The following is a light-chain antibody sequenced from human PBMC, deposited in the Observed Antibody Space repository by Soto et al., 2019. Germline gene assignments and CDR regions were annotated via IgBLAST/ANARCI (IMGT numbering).Light chain of an antibody. J-gene: IGKJ1*01. CDR1: QSVNHN. Sequence: DRVITQSPDTLSASPGERVSLSCRASQSVNHNLAWYRQKPGQAPRLLIFDKSSRAPGVPARFSGSGTGTEFTLTISRLEPEDFAVYYCQQYGSSGTFGQGTKVDIK. CDR3: QQYGSSGT. V-gene: IGKV3-15*01. CDR2: DKS.